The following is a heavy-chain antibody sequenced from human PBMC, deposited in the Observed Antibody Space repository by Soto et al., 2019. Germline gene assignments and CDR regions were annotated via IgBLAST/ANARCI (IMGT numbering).Heavy chain of an antibody. CDR3: AKDMGTVTQNYYYYGMDV. CDR2: ISWNSGSI. Sequence: GGSLRLSCAASGFTFDDYAMHWVRQAPGKGLEWVSGISWNSGSIGYADSVKGRFTISRGNAKNSLYLQMNSLRAEDTALYYCAKDMGTVTQNYYYYGMDVWGQGTTVTVSS. J-gene: IGHJ6*02. D-gene: IGHD4-17*01. CDR1: GFTFDDYA. V-gene: IGHV3-9*01.